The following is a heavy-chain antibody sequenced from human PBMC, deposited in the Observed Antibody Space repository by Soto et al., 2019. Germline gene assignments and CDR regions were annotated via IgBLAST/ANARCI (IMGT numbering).Heavy chain of an antibody. V-gene: IGHV3-33*01. CDR1: GFTFSSYG. CDR3: ARSGDYDYYYAMDV. D-gene: IGHD4-17*01. J-gene: IGHJ6*02. Sequence: QVQLVESGGGVVQPGTSLRLSCVASGFTFSSYGMNWVRQAPGKGPEWVAVIWFDGSNEYYGDSLKGRFTISRDNSXNTLYLQMNSLRAEDTAVYYCARSGDYDYYYAMDVWGQGTTVTVSS. CDR2: IWFDGSNE.